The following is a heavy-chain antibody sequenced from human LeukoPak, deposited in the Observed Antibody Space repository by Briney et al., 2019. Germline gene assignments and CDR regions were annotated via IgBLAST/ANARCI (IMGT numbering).Heavy chain of an antibody. J-gene: IGHJ4*02. CDR1: GFTFSSYA. Sequence: GGSLRLSCAASGFTFSSYAMSWVRQAPGKGPEWVSAISGSGGSTYYADSVKGRFTISRDNSKNTLYLQMNSLRAEDTAVYYCAKLIAVAAAGTPTDYWGQGTLVTVSS. D-gene: IGHD6-13*01. V-gene: IGHV3-23*01. CDR3: AKLIAVAAAGTPTDY. CDR2: ISGSGGST.